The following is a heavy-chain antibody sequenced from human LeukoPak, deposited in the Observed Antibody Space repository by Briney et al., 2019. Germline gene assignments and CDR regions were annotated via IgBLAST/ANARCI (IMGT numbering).Heavy chain of an antibody. Sequence: GGSLRLSCAASGFTFSSYAMSWVRQAPGKGLEWVSAISGSGGSTYYADSVKGQFTISRDNSKNTLYLQMNSLRAEDTAVYYCAKDYYGSGTLPQTFQHWGQGTLVTVSS. CDR2: ISGSGGST. V-gene: IGHV3-23*01. J-gene: IGHJ1*01. D-gene: IGHD3-10*01. CDR1: GFTFSSYA. CDR3: AKDYYGSGTLPQTFQH.